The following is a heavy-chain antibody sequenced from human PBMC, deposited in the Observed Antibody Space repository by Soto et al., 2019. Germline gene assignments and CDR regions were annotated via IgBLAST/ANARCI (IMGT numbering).Heavy chain of an antibody. V-gene: IGHV3-30-3*01. CDR1: GFTFSSYA. CDR3: AREGLGYCSGGSCPFDY. Sequence: QVQLVESGGGVVQPGRSLRLSCAASGFTFSSYAMHWVRQAPGKGLEWVAVISYDGSNKYYADSVKGRFTIPRDNSKNTLYLQMNSLRAEDTAVYYCAREGLGYCSGGSCPFDYWGQGTLVTVSS. CDR2: ISYDGSNK. J-gene: IGHJ4*02. D-gene: IGHD2-15*01.